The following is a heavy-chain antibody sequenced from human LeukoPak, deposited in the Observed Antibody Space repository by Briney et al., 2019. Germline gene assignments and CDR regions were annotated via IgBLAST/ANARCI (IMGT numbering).Heavy chain of an antibody. CDR3: ARADFIDAGPYVIAP. CDR1: GYTFTDYY. V-gene: IGHV1-2*02. D-gene: IGHD3-3*01. Sequence: ASVTVSCKTSGYTFTDYYIHWVRQAPGRGLEWMGWSNTKTGRTSFARTFQGRVTLTRDPSITTVYMDMAWLTSDDTAIYFCARADFIDAGPYVIAPWGQGTLVTVSS. CDR2: SNTKTGRT. J-gene: IGHJ5*02.